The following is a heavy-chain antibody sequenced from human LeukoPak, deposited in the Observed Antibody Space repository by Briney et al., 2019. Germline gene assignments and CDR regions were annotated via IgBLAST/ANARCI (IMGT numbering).Heavy chain of an antibody. CDR2: IYYSGST. J-gene: IGHJ3*02. CDR3: ARVGGITMIVVLITDAFDI. V-gene: IGHV4-59*12. CDR1: GDSISSYY. D-gene: IGHD3-22*01. Sequence: PSETLSLTCTVSGDSISSYYWSWIRQPPGKGLEWIGSIYYSGSTYYNPSLKSRVTISVDTSKNQFSLKLRSVTAADTAVYYCARVGGITMIVVLITDAFDIWGQGTMVTVSS.